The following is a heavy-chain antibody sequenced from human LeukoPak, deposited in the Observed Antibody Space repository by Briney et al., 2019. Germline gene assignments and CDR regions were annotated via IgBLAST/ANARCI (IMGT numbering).Heavy chain of an antibody. CDR2: IIPIFGTA. V-gene: IGHV1-69*13. CDR1: GGTFSSYA. Sequence: SVKVSCKASGGTFSSYAIRWVRQAPGQGLEWMGGIIPIFGTANYAQKFQGRVTITADESTSTAYMELSSLRSEDTAVYYCASGPLYDILPRYYFDYWGQGTLVTVSS. J-gene: IGHJ4*02. CDR3: ASGPLYDILPRYYFDY. D-gene: IGHD3-9*01.